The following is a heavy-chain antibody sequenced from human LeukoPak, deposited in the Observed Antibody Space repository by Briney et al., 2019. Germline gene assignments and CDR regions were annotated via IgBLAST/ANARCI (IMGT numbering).Heavy chain of an antibody. CDR2: IYHSGST. CDR1: GYSISSGYY. Sequence: SETLSLTCTVSGYSISSGYYWGWIRQPPGKGLEWIGSIYHSGSTYYNPSLKSRVTISVDTSKNQFSLKLSSVTAADTAVYYCASGYCSSTSCLDYWGQGTLVTVSS. J-gene: IGHJ4*02. CDR3: ASGYCSSTSCLDY. V-gene: IGHV4-38-2*02. D-gene: IGHD2-2*03.